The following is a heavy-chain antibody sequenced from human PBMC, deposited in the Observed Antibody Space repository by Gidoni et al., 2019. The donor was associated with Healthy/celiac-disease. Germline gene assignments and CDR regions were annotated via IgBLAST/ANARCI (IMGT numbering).Heavy chain of an antibody. J-gene: IGHJ4*02. D-gene: IGHD1-26*01. CDR2: ISYDGSNK. Sequence: QVQLVESGGGVVKPGRSLRLSCAASGFTFSSYGMHWVRQAPGKGLELVAVISYDGSNKYYADSVKGRFTISRDNSKNTLYLQMNSLRAEDTAVYYCAKGARYSGSYYEGYWGQGTLVTVSS. CDR1: GFTFSSYG. CDR3: AKGARYSGSYYEGY. V-gene: IGHV3-30*18.